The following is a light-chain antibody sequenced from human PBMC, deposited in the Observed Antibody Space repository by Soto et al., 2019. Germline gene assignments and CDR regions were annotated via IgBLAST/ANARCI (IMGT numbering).Light chain of an antibody. J-gene: IGKJ2*01. CDR3: QQYDNLPPL. CDR2: DAS. Sequence: DIQMTQSPSSLSASVGDRVTITCQASQDISNYLNWYQQKPGKAPKLLIYDASHLETGVPSRFSGSGSGTDFTFTISSLQPEDIATYYCQQYDNLPPLFGQGTKLEIK. V-gene: IGKV1-33*01. CDR1: QDISNY.